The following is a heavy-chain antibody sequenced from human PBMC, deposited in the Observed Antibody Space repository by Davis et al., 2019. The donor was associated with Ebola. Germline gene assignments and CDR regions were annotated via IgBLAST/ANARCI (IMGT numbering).Heavy chain of an antibody. CDR1: GFTFSDYY. Sequence: PGGSLRLSCAASGFTFSDYYMSWIRQAPGKGLEWVSYISSSGSTIYYADSVKGRFTISRDNAKNSLYLQMNSLRAEDTAVYYCARDQPQYYDILTGYSPIDYWGQGTLVTVSS. V-gene: IGHV3-11*01. J-gene: IGHJ4*02. D-gene: IGHD3-9*01. CDR2: ISSSGSTI. CDR3: ARDQPQYYDILTGYSPIDY.